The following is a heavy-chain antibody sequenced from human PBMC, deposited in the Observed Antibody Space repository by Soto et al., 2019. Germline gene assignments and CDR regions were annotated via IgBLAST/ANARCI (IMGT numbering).Heavy chain of an antibody. CDR2: SNPESGGT. D-gene: IGHD2-21*01. CDR1: GYTFTGYH. J-gene: IGHJ6*02. Sequence: ASVKVSCKASGYTFTGYHLYWVRQAPGQGLEWLGWSNPESGGTKYAQRFQGRVTMTRDTSISTAYMELSSLRSDDTAVYFCATYCLSFACYGMGMDVWGQGTTVTVSS. V-gene: IGHV1-2*02. CDR3: ATYCLSFACYGMGMDV.